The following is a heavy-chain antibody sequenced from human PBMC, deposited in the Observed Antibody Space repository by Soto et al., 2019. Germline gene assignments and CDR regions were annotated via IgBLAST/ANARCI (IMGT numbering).Heavy chain of an antibody. Sequence: QLRLQESGSGVVKTSESLSLTCTVFGASISYCGYSWIWIPQSPGRVLEWIGHITHLENTYFNPSFKSRVSMSIDRTKNHFSLTVTSMTAADKGRYFCVRGGGNDPFEYWGQGILVNVSS. V-gene: IGHV4-30-2*06. J-gene: IGHJ4*02. CDR3: VRGGGNDPFEY. CDR1: GASISYCGYS. D-gene: IGHD5-12*01. CDR2: ITHLENT.